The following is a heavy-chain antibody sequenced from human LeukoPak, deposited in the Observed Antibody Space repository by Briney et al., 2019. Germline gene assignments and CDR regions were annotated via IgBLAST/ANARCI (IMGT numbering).Heavy chain of an antibody. D-gene: IGHD6-13*01. CDR2: IYTSGST. Sequence: SETLSLTCTVSGGSISSGSYYWSWIRQPAGKGLEWIGRIYTSGSTNYNPPLKSRVTISVDTSKNQFSLKLSSVTAADTAVYYCARHESFRSSWNYWGQGVLVTVSS. V-gene: IGHV4-61*02. J-gene: IGHJ4*02. CDR1: GGSISSGSYY. CDR3: ARHESFRSSWNY.